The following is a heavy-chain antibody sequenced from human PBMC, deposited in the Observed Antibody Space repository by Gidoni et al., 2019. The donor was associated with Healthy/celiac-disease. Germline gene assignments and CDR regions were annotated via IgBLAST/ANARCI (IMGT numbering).Heavy chain of an antibody. CDR2: IYYSGST. CDR3: ARRLTFPSDNDPPRESWFDP. V-gene: IGHV4-31*03. J-gene: IGHJ5*02. D-gene: IGHD1-1*01. Sequence: QVQLQESGPGLVKPSQTLSLTCTVYGGSIRSGAYYLSWIRQHPGKGLEWIGYIYYSGSTYYNPSLKSRATLSVDTSKNQFSLNLYSVTAADTAVYYCARRLTFPSDNDPPRESWFDPWGQGTLVTVSS. CDR1: GGSIRSGAYY.